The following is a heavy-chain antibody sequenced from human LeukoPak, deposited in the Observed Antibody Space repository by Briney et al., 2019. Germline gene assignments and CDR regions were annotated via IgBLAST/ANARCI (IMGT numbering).Heavy chain of an antibody. V-gene: IGHV4-34*01. D-gene: IGHD2-21*01. CDR1: GGSFSGYY. CDR2: INHSGSA. J-gene: IGHJ5*01. Sequence: SETLSLTCAVYGGSFSGYYWSWIRQPPGKGLEWIGEINHSGSANYNPSLKSRVTISVDTSKNQFSLKLSSVTAADTAVYYCASEALALAYCGGDCYSWGQEPWSPSPQ. CDR3: ASEALALAYCGGDCYS.